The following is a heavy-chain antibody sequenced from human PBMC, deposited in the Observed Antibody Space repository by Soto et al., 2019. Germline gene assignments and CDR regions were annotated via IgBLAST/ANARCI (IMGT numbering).Heavy chain of an antibody. CDR2: ITSSGGAM. V-gene: IGHV3-11*01. CDR1: GFTFSDYY. J-gene: IGHJ4*02. D-gene: IGHD1-26*01. Sequence: GGSLRLSCAASGFTFSDYYMIWMRRTPGKGLEWVSYITSSGGAMYYADSVKGRFTISRDNAKNSLYLQMNSLRAEDTAVYYCSRVRGSYSWDYWGQGTLVTVSS. CDR3: SRVRGSYSWDY.